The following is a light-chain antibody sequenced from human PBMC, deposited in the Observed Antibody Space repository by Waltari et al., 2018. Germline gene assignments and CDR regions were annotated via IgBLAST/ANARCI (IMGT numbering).Light chain of an antibody. CDR2: KAS. V-gene: IGKV1-5*03. CDR1: QSISTW. J-gene: IGKJ4*01. CDR3: QQYKSYPPT. Sequence: DIQMTQSPSTLSASVGDRVTITCRTSQSISTWLAWYQQKPGKAPNLLIYKASSLENEVPSRFSGSGSGTEFTLTISSLQPDDFATFYCQQYKSYPPTFGGGTKVDIK.